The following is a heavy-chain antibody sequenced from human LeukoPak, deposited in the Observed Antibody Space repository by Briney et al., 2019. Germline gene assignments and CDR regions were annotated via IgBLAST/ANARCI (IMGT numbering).Heavy chain of an antibody. CDR1: GGSISSSSYY. D-gene: IGHD3-10*01. CDR2: INHSGST. CDR3: ARGGAILWFGTKPKYNWFDP. J-gene: IGHJ5*02. V-gene: IGHV4-39*07. Sequence: SETLSLTCTVSGGSISSSSYYWGWIRQPPGKGLEWIGEINHSGSTNYNPSLKSRVTISVDTSKNQFSLKLSSVTAADTAVYYCARGGAILWFGTKPKYNWFDPWGQGTLVTVSS.